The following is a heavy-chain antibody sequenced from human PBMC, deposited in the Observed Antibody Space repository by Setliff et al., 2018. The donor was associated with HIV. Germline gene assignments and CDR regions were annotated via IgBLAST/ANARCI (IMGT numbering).Heavy chain of an antibody. J-gene: IGHJ5*02. CDR3: ASVYGSGSYGWFDP. CDR2: IIPIFGTA. Sequence: ASVKVSCKASGGTFSSYAISWVRQAPGQGLEWMGGIIPIFGTANYAQKFQGRVTITTDESTSTAYMELSSLRSEDTAVYYCASVYGSGSYGWFDPWGQGTLVTVSS. V-gene: IGHV1-69*05. D-gene: IGHD3-10*01. CDR1: GGTFSSYA.